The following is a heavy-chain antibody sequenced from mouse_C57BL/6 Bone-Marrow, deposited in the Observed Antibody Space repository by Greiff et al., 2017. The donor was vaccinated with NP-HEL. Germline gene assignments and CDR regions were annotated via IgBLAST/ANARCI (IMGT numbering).Heavy chain of an antibody. CDR2: ISNGGGST. CDR1: GFTFSDYY. J-gene: IGHJ3*01. CDR3: ARHDYDPWFAY. Sequence: EVQLVESGGGLVQPGGSLELSCAASGFTFSDYYMYWVRQTPEKRLEWVAYISNGGGSTYYPDTVKGRFTISRDNAKNTLYLQMSRLKSEDTAMYYCARHDYDPWFAYWGQGTLVTVSA. D-gene: IGHD2-4*01. V-gene: IGHV5-12*01.